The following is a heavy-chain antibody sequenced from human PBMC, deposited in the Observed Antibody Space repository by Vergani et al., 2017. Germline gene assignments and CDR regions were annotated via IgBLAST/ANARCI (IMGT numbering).Heavy chain of an antibody. J-gene: IGHJ5*02. CDR3: ARGNTGRCWSGYSPNNWFDP. V-gene: IGHV1-8*01. Sequence: QVQLVQSGAEVTKPGASVKVSCKASGYTFISYDINWVRQATGQGLAWMGWMNPNSGNTGYAQKFQGRVTMTRNTSRSTAYMELSSLRSEDTAVYYCARGNTGRCWSGYSPNNWFDPWGQGTLVTVSS. CDR2: MNPNSGNT. D-gene: IGHD3-3*01. CDR1: GYTFISYD.